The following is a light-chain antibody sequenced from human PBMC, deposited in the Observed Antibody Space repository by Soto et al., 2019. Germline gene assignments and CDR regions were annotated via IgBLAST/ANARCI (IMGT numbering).Light chain of an antibody. J-gene: IGLJ2*01. CDR2: GNS. Sequence: QSALTQPPSVSGDPGQRVTISCTGSSSNIGAGYDVHWYQQLPGTVPKVLIYGNSNRPSGVPDRFSGSKSGTSASLAITGLQAEAEADYYCQAYDSSLSAVVFGGGTTLTVL. CDR3: QAYDSSLSAVV. V-gene: IGLV1-40*01. CDR1: SSNIGAGYD.